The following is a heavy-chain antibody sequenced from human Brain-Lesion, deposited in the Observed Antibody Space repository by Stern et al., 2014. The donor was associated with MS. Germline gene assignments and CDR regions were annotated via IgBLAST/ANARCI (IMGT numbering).Heavy chain of an antibody. J-gene: IGHJ4*02. D-gene: IGHD4-17*01. CDR2: ITPFTSNT. V-gene: IGHV1-45*02. CDR3: AEGGSYGFVY. CDR1: GNTFTNRY. Sequence: VQLVQSGAEVKKTGSSVKVSCQASGNTFTNRYLHWVRQAPGQALEWMGWITPFTSNTNYAQNFQDRVTITMDRSMSTAYMDLSSLRSDDTAIYFCAEGGSYGFVYWGQGTLVTVSS.